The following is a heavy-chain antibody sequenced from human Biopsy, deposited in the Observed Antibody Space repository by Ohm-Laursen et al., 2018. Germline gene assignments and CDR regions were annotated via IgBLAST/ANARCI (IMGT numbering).Heavy chain of an antibody. J-gene: IGHJ4*02. D-gene: IGHD3-10*01. Sequence: SLRLSCSASGFTFGDYYMSWIRQAPGKGLEWLSYISGSGVTKMYADSVKGRFTVSRDSAKNSLYLEMNNLTVEDTAVHYCATDGAGSYNENWGQGTLVSVSS. CDR2: ISGSGVTK. CDR3: ATDGAGSYNEN. V-gene: IGHV3-11*01. CDR1: GFTFGDYY.